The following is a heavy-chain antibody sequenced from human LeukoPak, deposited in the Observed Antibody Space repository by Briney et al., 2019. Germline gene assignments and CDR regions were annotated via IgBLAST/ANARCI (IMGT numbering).Heavy chain of an antibody. Sequence: SETLSLTCTVSGGSISSGGYYWSWIRQHPGKGLEWIGYIYYSGSTYYNPSLKSRVTISVDTSKSQFSLKLSSVTAADTAVYYCARAPYGSGSYYKSRHQPFDYWGQGTLVTVSS. CDR2: IYYSGST. V-gene: IGHV4-31*03. J-gene: IGHJ4*02. D-gene: IGHD3-10*01. CDR1: GGSISSGGYY. CDR3: ARAPYGSGSYYKSRHQPFDY.